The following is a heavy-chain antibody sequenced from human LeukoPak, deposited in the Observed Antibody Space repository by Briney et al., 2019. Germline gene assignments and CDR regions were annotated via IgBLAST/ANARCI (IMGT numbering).Heavy chain of an antibody. V-gene: IGHV5-10-1*01. CDR2: IDPSDSYT. CDR3: ASGSGIYSPDY. J-gene: IGHJ4*02. Sequence: GESLRISCKGSGYSFTSYWITWARQMPGKGLEWMGRIDPSDSYTNYSPSFQGHVTISADKSISTAYLQWNSLKASDTAMYYCASGSGIYSPDYWGQGTLVTVSS. D-gene: IGHD3-10*01. CDR1: GYSFTSYW.